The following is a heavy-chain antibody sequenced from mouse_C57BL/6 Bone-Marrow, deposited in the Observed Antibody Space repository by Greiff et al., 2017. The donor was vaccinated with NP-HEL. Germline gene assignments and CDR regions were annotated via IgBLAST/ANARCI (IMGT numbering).Heavy chain of an antibody. Sequence: EVNVVESGGGLVKPGGSLKLSCAASGFTFSSYAMSWVRQTPEKRLEWVATISDGGSYTYYPDNVKGRFTISRDNAKNNLYLQMSHLKSEDTAMYYCARALWLRGAYYYAMDYWGQGTSVTVSS. J-gene: IGHJ4*01. V-gene: IGHV5-4*03. CDR1: GFTFSSYA. D-gene: IGHD2-2*01. CDR2: ISDGGSYT. CDR3: ARALWLRGAYYYAMDY.